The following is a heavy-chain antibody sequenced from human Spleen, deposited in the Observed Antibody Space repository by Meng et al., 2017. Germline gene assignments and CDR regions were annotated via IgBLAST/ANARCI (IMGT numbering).Heavy chain of an antibody. D-gene: IGHD3-22*01. CDR2: INPNSGGT. CDR3: ARVNYYDSSGYYLTEYYFDY. J-gene: IGHJ4*02. Sequence: ASVKVSCKASGYTFTGYYMHWVRQAPGQGLEWMGRINPNSGGTNYAQKFQGRVTMTRDTSISTAYMELSRLRSDDTAVYYCARVNYYDSSGYYLTEYYFDYWGQGTLVTVSS. V-gene: IGHV1-2*06. CDR1: GYTFTGYY.